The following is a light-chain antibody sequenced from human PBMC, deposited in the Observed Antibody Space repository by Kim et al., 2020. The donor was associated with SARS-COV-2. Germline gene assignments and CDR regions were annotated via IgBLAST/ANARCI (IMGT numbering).Light chain of an antibody. CDR3: QQYDSYPLT. J-gene: IGKJ4*01. Sequence: DIQMTQSPSTLSASVEDRVTITCRASQSISSWLAWYQQKPGKAPKLLIYKASNLESGVPSRFSGSGSGTEFTLTISSLQPDDFATYYCQQYDSYPLTFGGGTRVEIK. V-gene: IGKV1-5*03. CDR1: QSISSW. CDR2: KAS.